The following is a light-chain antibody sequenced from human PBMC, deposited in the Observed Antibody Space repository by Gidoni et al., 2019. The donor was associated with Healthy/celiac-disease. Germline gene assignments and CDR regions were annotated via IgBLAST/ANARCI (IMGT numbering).Light chain of an antibody. J-gene: IGKJ4*01. CDR3: QQYYSTPPLT. CDR1: QSVLSSSNNKNY. V-gene: IGKV4-1*01. CDR2: WAS. Sequence: DIVMTQSPDYLAVSLGERATINCKSSQSVLSSSNNKNYLAWYQQKPGQPPKLLIYWASTRESGVPDRFSGSGSGTDFTLTISSLQAEDVAVYYCQQYYSTPPLTFGGGTKVEIK.